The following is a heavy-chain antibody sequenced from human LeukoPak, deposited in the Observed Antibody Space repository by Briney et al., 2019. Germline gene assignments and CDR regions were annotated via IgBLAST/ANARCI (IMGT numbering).Heavy chain of an antibody. CDR1: GFTFSSYA. J-gene: IGHJ4*02. Sequence: QAGGSLRLSCAASGFTFSSYATSWVRQAPGKGLEWVSAISGSGGRIYYGASVKGRFTISRDNSKNTLNLQMNSLRAEDTAVYYCATSKYSGSYWGQGTLVTVSS. CDR2: ISGSGGRI. CDR3: ATSKYSGSY. V-gene: IGHV3-23*01. D-gene: IGHD1-26*01.